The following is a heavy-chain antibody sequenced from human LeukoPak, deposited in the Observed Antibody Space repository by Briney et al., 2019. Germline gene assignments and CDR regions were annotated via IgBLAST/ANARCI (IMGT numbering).Heavy chain of an antibody. J-gene: IGHJ6*02. Sequence: GASVKVSCKASGYTFTGYYMHWVRQAPGQGLEWMGWINPNSGGTNYAQKFQGRVTITRDTSISTAYMELSRLRSDDTAVYYCARKYSSSWPSYYYYGMDVWGQGTTVTVSS. D-gene: IGHD6-13*01. CDR3: ARKYSSSWPSYYYYGMDV. CDR2: INPNSGGT. V-gene: IGHV1-2*02. CDR1: GYTFTGYY.